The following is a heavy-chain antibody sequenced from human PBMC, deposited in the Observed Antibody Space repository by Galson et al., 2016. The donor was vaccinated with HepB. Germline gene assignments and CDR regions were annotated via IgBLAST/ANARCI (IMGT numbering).Heavy chain of an antibody. J-gene: IGHJ6*02. CDR2: INADNGDT. Sequence: SVKVSCKASGYTFINYAIHWVRQAPGQRLEWMGWINADNGDTKFSQRFQGRVTITRDTSANTAYMDLSSLRPEDTAVYYCARDLTDASYYTMDVWGLGTTVTVSS. CDR3: ARDLTDASYYTMDV. CDR1: GYTFINYA. V-gene: IGHV1-3*01. D-gene: IGHD3-16*01.